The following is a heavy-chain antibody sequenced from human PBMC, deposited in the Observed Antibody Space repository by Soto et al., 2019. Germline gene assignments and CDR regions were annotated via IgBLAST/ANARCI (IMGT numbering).Heavy chain of an antibody. CDR1: AYTFTSYG. Sequence: GASVKVSCKASAYTFTSYGISWVRQAPGQGLEWMGWISGYNGNTNYAQILQGRVTMTTDTSTSTAYMELRSLRSDDTAVYSCARDRLHYYDSTESSVDYWGQGTRVTVSS. J-gene: IGHJ4*02. V-gene: IGHV1-18*01. D-gene: IGHD3-22*01. CDR3: ARDRLHYYDSTESSVDY. CDR2: ISGYNGNT.